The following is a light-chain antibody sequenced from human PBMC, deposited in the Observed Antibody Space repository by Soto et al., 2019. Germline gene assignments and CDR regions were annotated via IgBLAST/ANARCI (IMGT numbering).Light chain of an antibody. V-gene: IGKV3-15*01. CDR3: QQYNGWPIT. J-gene: IGKJ5*01. CDR2: GAS. CDR1: QSVGNN. Sequence: EIVLTQSPGTLSLSPGERVTLSCRASQSVGNNLAWHQQKPGQAPRLLIYGASTRATGFPARFSGSGSGTEFTLTISSLQSEDCAVYYCQQYNGWPITFGQGTRLEIK.